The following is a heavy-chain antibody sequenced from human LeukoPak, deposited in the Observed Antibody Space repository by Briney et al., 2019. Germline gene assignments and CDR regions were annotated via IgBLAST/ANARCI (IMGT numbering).Heavy chain of an antibody. CDR3: AKDHDSSGYYYQNWFDP. V-gene: IGHV3-23*01. Sequence: PGGSLKLSCAASGFTFSNYAMTWVRQAPGKGLEWVSTITGSGFSTYYADPVKGRFTISRDNSKNTLYLQMNSLTAEDTAVYYCAKDHDSSGYYYQNWFDPWGQGTLVTVSS. D-gene: IGHD3-22*01. J-gene: IGHJ5*02. CDR2: ITGSGFST. CDR1: GFTFSNYA.